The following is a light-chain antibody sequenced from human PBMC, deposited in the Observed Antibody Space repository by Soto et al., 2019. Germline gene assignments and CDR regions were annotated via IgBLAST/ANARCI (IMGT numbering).Light chain of an antibody. Sequence: DIQRTQYTSNLSASVGDRVTITCRASQSISSWLAWYQQKPGKAPKLLIYDASSLESGVPSRFSGSGSGTEFTLTISSLQADDFASYYCQLYNSYSITFGQGTRLAI. V-gene: IGKV1-5*01. CDR1: QSISSW. CDR3: QLYNSYSIT. CDR2: DAS. J-gene: IGKJ5*01.